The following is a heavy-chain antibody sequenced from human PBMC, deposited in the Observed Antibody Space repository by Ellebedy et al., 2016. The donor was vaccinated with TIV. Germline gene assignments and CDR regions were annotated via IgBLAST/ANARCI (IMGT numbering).Heavy chain of an antibody. CDR3: ARDRAPEGYGMDV. Sequence: GESLKISCVASGFTFSDAWMTWVRQAPGKGLEWVGCIKTEAEGGTAQYAAPLNGRFTISRDDSKNTLHLQMNSLKIEDTAVYYCARDRAPEGYGMDVWGQGTTVTVYS. V-gene: IGHV3-15*01. J-gene: IGHJ6*01. CDR1: GFTFSDAW. CDR2: IKTEAEGGTA. D-gene: IGHD3-10*01.